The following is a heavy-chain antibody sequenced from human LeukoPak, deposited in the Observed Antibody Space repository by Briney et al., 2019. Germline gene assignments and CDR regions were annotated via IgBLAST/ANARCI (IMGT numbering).Heavy chain of an antibody. CDR1: GFTFSSYA. CDR2: ISYDGSNK. D-gene: IGHD6-13*01. V-gene: IGHV3-30-3*01. J-gene: IGHJ4*02. CDR3: ARVYSSSWYAYYFDY. Sequence: GGSLRLSCAASGFTFSSYAMHWVRQAPGKGLEWVAVISYDGSNKYYADSVKGRFTISRDNSKNTLYLQMNSLRAEDTAVYYCARVYSSSWYAYYFDYWGQGTLVTVSS.